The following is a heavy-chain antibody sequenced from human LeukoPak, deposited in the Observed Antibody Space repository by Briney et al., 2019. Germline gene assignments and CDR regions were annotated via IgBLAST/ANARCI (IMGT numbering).Heavy chain of an antibody. CDR3: ARVLKQGAFDI. J-gene: IGHJ3*02. V-gene: IGHV1-69*06. Sequence: SVKVSCKASGYTFTGYYMHWVRQAPGQGLEWMGGIIPIFGTANYAQKFQGRVTITADKSTSTAYMELSSLRSEDTAVYYCARVLKQGAFDIWGQGTMVTVSS. CDR2: IIPIFGTA. CDR1: GYTFTGYY.